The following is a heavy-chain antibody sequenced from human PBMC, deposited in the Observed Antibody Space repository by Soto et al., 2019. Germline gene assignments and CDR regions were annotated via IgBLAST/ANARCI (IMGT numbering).Heavy chain of an antibody. V-gene: IGHV3-11*01. Sequence: QVQLVESGGGLVKPGGSLRLSCAASGLTFSDCYMNWLSQAPGKGLEWVSYISSSGSSINYADSVKGRFTISRDNAKNSLYLQMNSLRAEDTAMYYCARVRFGEWGYAMDVWGQGTTVTVSS. CDR3: ARVRFGEWGYAMDV. D-gene: IGHD3-10*01. CDR2: ISSSGSSI. CDR1: GLTFSDCY. J-gene: IGHJ6*02.